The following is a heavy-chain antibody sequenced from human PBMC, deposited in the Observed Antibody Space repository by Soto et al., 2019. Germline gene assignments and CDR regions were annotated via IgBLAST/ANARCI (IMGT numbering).Heavy chain of an antibody. J-gene: IGHJ4*02. CDR1: GGSVSGYY. CDR2: IYDSGTV. Sequence: SETLSLTCTVSGGSVSGYYWSWIRQSPENGLQWIVYIYDSGTVNYNPSLKSRITVSVDTSKNQVSLKLSSVTAADTAVYYCARHYPSGTYPLEYWGQGALVTSPQ. V-gene: IGHV4-59*08. CDR3: ARHYPSGTYPLEY. D-gene: IGHD3-10*01.